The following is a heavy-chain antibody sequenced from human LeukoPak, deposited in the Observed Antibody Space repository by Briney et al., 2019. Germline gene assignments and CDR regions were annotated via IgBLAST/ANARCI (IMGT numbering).Heavy chain of an antibody. Sequence: PGGPLRLSCAASGFNFISYSMSWVRQAPGKGLEWVSVIRGSGVSTYYADSVKGRFTISRDNSKNTLYLQMNNLRAEDTAMYYCAKRQGSSASCYDYWGQGTLVTVSS. D-gene: IGHD2-2*01. CDR2: IRGSGVST. J-gene: IGHJ4*02. CDR3: AKRQGSSASCYDY. V-gene: IGHV3-23*01. CDR1: GFNFISYS.